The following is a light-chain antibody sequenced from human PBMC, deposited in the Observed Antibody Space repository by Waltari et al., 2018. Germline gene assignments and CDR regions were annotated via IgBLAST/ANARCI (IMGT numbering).Light chain of an antibody. V-gene: IGLV3-25*03. CDR2: PGT. Sequence: SYELTQPPSVSVSPGQTARITCSGDILTKQNAYWYQQKPGQAPVLVIYPGTERPSGIPERFSGSRSVTVVTLTISGVQAEDEADYYCQSADSYGASWVFGGGTKLTVL. CDR1: ILTKQN. J-gene: IGLJ3*02. CDR3: QSADSYGASWV.